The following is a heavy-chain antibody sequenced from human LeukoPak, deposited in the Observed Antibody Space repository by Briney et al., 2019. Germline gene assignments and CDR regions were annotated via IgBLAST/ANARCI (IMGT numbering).Heavy chain of an antibody. CDR3: ASGTIVGARGADN. J-gene: IGHJ4*02. V-gene: IGHV3-21*01. D-gene: IGHD1-26*01. Sequence: GGPLRLSCAASGFSFSDYSMTWVRQAPGKALEWVSSISGNSFHIFYADSVKGRFTISRDNAYKSLYLQLNSLRAEDTAVYYCASGTIVGARGADNWGQGTLVTVSS. CDR1: GFSFSDYS. CDR2: ISGNSFHI.